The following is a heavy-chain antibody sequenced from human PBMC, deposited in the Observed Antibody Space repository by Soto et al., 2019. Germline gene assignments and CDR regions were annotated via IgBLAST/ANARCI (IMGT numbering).Heavy chain of an antibody. J-gene: IGHJ4*02. D-gene: IGHD1-1*01. V-gene: IGHV3-23*01. CDR3: AKGSPSARTYYIDT. CDR2: ISGSGGST. CDR1: GFTFSSYA. Sequence: PGGSLRLSCAASGFTFSSYAMSWVRQAPGKGLEWVSAISGSGGSTYYADSVKGRFTISRDNSKNTLYLQMSSMRVEHTHSCSCAKGSPSARTYYIDTWCQGSLLTISS.